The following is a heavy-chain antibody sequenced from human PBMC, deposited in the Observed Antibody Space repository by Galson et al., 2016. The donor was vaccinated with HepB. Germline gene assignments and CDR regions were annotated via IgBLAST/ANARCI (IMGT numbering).Heavy chain of an antibody. CDR1: GFTFSSYG. D-gene: IGHD2-15*01. V-gene: IGHV3-30*18. CDR3: AKAMGDDCSGATCYYYYGMDV. J-gene: IGHJ6*04. CDR2: ISYDGSKK. Sequence: SLRLSCAASGFTFSSYGMHWVRQAPGKGLEWVAVISYDGSKKYYADSVKGRFTISRDNSKSTLYLQMNSLRAEDTAVYYCAKAMGDDCSGATCYYYYGMDVWGKATTVTVSS.